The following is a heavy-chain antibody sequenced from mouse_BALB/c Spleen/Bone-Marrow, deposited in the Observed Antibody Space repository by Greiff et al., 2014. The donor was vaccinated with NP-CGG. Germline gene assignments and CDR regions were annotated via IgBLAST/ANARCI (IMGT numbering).Heavy chain of an antibody. Sequence: EVKLVESGGDLVKPGGSLKLSCAASGFTFGSYGMSWGRQTPDKRLEWVATISSGGSNTYYPDSVKGRFTISRDNAKNTLYLQMSSLKSEDTAMYYCARHQRYYAMDYWGQGTPVTVSS. CDR2: ISSGGSNT. CDR1: GFTFGSYG. V-gene: IGHV5-6*01. CDR3: ARHQRYYAMDY. J-gene: IGHJ4*01.